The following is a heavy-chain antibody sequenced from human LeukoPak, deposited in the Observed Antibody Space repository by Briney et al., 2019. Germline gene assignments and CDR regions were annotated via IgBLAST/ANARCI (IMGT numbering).Heavy chain of an antibody. Sequence: GGSLRLSCAASGFTVSSNYMSWVRQAPGKGLEWVSVIYRGGNTDYADSVKGRFTISRDNSTNTMYLQMNSLRVDGTAVYYCARVGYFDNTGLDYWGQGTLVTVSS. CDR3: ARVGYFDNTGLDY. CDR2: IYRGGNT. CDR1: GFTVSSNY. V-gene: IGHV3-66*01. D-gene: IGHD3-22*01. J-gene: IGHJ4*02.